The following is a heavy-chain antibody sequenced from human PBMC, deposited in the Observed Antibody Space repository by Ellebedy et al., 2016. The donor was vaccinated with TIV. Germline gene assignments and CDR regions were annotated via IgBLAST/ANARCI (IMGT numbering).Heavy chain of an antibody. Sequence: SGPTLVKPTETLKLTCTFCGLRLSTRGVGVAWIRQHPGKALEWLALIYWDDDSRYSPSLKSRLTITKDTSKNQVILTMTNVDPMDTATYYCACSLNGYQPYDYWGQGILVTVSS. CDR3: ACSLNGYQPYDY. CDR1: GLRLSTRGVG. D-gene: IGHD2-2*01. CDR2: IYWDDDS. J-gene: IGHJ4*02. V-gene: IGHV2-5*02.